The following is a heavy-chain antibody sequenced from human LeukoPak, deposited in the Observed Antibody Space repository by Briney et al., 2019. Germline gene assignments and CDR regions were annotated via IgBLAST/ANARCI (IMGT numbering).Heavy chain of an antibody. CDR3: AKSGYEGNDY. J-gene: IGHJ4*02. CDR1: GFPFSDHY. V-gene: IGHV3-72*01. D-gene: IGHD5-12*01. Sequence: PGGSLRLSCAGSGFPFSDHYMDWVRQAPGKGLEWVGRTRSKPNSYTTEYAASVKGRFTISRDDSKNSLYLQMNSLRAEDTAVYYCAKSGYEGNDYWGQGTLVTVSS. CDR2: TRSKPNSYTT.